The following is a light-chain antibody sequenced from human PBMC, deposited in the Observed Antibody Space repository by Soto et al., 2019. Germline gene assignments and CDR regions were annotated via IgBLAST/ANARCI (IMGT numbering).Light chain of an antibody. Sequence: QSVLTQPPSVSGAPGQRVTIPCTGTSSNIGAGFDVHWYQHLPGTAPKLLIYGNNHRPSGVPDRFSGSKSGNTASLTISGLQTEDEADYYCSSYTSSSTWVFGGGTKVTVL. CDR3: SSYTSSSTWV. V-gene: IGLV1-40*01. J-gene: IGLJ3*02. CDR2: GNN. CDR1: SSNIGAGFD.